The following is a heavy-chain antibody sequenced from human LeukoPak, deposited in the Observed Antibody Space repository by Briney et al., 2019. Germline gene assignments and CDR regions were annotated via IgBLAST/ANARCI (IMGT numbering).Heavy chain of an antibody. D-gene: IGHD3-3*01. CDR3: ARDARGWSGFDY. CDR2: IYTTGNT. CDR1: GGSMISYY. Sequence: SETLSLTCSVSGGSMISYYWSWIRQPAGKGREWIRRIYTTGNTDYNPSLKSRVTMSVDTSKNQFSLNLSSVTAADTAVYYCARDARGWSGFDYCGQGALVTVSS. V-gene: IGHV4-4*07. J-gene: IGHJ4*02.